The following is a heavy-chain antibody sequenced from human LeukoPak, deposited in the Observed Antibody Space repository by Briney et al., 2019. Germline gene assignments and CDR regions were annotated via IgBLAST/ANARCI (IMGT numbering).Heavy chain of an antibody. CDR1: GFTFDVYT. D-gene: IGHD3-22*01. Sequence: PGGSLRLSCAASGFTFDVYTMHWVRQAPGKGLEWVSLISWDGGSAYYADSVKGRFTISRDNSKNSLYLQMNSLRTGDTALYYCAKGSYYDSSGYNDYWGQGTLVTVSS. V-gene: IGHV3-43*01. CDR2: ISWDGGSA. CDR3: AKGSYYDSSGYNDY. J-gene: IGHJ4*02.